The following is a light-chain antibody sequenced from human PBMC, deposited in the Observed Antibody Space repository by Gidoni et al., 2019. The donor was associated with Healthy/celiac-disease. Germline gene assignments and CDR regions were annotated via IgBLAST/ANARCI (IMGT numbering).Light chain of an antibody. CDR3: SSYTSSSTLV. CDR2: DVS. Sequence: QSALTQPASVSGSPGQSITISCTGTISDGGGYNYVSWYQQHPGKAPKLMIYDVSNRPSGVSNRFSRSKSGNTASLTISVLQAEDEADYYCSSYTSSSTLVFGTGTKVTVL. CDR1: ISDGGGYNY. J-gene: IGLJ1*01. V-gene: IGLV2-14*01.